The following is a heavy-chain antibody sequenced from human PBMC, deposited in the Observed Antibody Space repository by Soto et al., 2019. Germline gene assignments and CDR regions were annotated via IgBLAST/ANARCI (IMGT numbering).Heavy chain of an antibody. CDR3: ARGTTTSAFSAMDV. J-gene: IGHJ6*02. CDR1: GFTFSNNA. Sequence: QVQLVESGGGVVQPGRSLRLSCAAPGFTFSNNAMDWVRQAPGKGLEWVAVISYDGSNKYIAESVKGRFTISRDNSKNTLFLQMNSLRAEDTAIYYCARGTTTSAFSAMDVWGQGTTVTVSS. V-gene: IGHV3-30-3*01. D-gene: IGHD1-1*01. CDR2: ISYDGSNK.